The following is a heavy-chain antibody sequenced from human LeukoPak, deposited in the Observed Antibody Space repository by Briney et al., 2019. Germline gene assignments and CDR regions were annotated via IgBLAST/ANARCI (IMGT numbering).Heavy chain of an antibody. Sequence: SETLSLTCTVSGYSISSGYYWGWIRQPPGKGLEWIGSIYHSGSTYYNPSLKSRVTISVDTSKNQFSLKLSSVTAADTAVYYCARDSLGAGTVGATSGYWGQGTLVTVSS. CDR2: IYHSGST. V-gene: IGHV4-38-2*02. CDR1: GYSISSGYY. CDR3: ARDSLGAGTVGATSGY. D-gene: IGHD1-26*01. J-gene: IGHJ4*02.